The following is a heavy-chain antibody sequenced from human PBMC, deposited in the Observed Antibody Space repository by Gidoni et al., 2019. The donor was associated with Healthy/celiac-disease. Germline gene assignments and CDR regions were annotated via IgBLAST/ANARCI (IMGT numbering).Heavy chain of an antibody. CDR2: ISYDGSNK. Sequence: QVQLVESGGGVVQPGRSLRLSCAASGFTFSSYGMHWVRQAPGKGLAWVAVISYDGSNKYYADSVKGRFTISRDNSKNTLYLQMNSLRAEDTAVYYCAKNGGYSYDSSGYYFDYWGQGTLVTVSS. J-gene: IGHJ4*02. CDR1: GFTFSSYG. D-gene: IGHD3-22*01. V-gene: IGHV3-30*18. CDR3: AKNGGYSYDSSGYYFDY.